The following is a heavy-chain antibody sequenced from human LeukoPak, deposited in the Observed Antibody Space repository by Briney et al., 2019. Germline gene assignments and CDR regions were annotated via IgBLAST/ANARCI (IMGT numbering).Heavy chain of an antibody. CDR1: GGSISSSSYY. CDR3: ARVAGYRIEDYFDY. Sequence: SETLSLTCTVSGGSISSSSYYWGWIRQPPGKGLEWIGSIYYSGSTYYNPSLKSRVTISVDTSKNQFSLKLSSVTAADTAVYYCARVAGYRIEDYFDYWGQGTLVTVSS. CDR2: IYYSGST. J-gene: IGHJ4*02. D-gene: IGHD6-13*01. V-gene: IGHV4-39*01.